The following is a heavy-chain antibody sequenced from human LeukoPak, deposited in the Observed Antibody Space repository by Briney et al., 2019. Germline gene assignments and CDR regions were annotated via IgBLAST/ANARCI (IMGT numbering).Heavy chain of an antibody. CDR2: INPNSGGT. D-gene: IGHD3-22*01. V-gene: IGHV1-2*02. Sequence: ASVKVSCKASGYTFTAYSMHWVRQAPGQGLEWMGWINPNSGGTNYAQKFQGRVTMTRDTSITTAYMELSRLRSDDTALYYCARGGDSSGSYFDYWGQGTLVTVSS. J-gene: IGHJ4*02. CDR3: ARGGDSSGSYFDY. CDR1: GYTFTAYS.